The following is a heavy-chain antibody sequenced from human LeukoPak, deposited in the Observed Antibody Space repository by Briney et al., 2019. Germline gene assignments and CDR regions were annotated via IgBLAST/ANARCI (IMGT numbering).Heavy chain of an antibody. Sequence: PGGSLRLSCAASGFTFSNYAMTWVRQAPGKGMEWVSGISASGGTTYYADSVEGRFTISRDNSRNTLYLQINCLRAEDTAVYYCAKRPRETSGYYLGAFDIWGQGTMVTISS. J-gene: IGHJ3*02. D-gene: IGHD3-22*01. V-gene: IGHV3-23*01. CDR1: GFTFSNYA. CDR3: AKRPRETSGYYLGAFDI. CDR2: ISASGGTT.